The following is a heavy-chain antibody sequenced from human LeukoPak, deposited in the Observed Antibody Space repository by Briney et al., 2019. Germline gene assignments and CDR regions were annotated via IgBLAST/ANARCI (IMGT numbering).Heavy chain of an antibody. CDR1: GGSLSSGDYY. CDR2: IYYSGST. Sequence: SETLSLTCTVSGGSLSSGDYYWSWIRQPPGKGLEWIGYIYYSGSTYYNPSLKSRVTISVDTSKNQFSLKLSSVTAADTAVYYCARGSGDYDDAFDIWGQGTMVTVSS. CDR3: ARGSGDYDDAFDI. V-gene: IGHV4-30-4*01. D-gene: IGHD4-17*01. J-gene: IGHJ3*02.